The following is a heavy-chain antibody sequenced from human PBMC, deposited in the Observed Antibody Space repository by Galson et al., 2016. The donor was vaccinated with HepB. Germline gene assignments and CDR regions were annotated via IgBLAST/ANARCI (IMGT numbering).Heavy chain of an antibody. J-gene: IGHJ5*02. Sequence: ETLSLTCTVSGGSVDNYYWSWIRQPPGRELQYIGRIFSTGSTEYNPSLKGRVTISVDTSKTQFSLNLTSMTAADTAVYYCARLPKTGAYFDPWGQGTLVTVSS. D-gene: IGHD3-10*01. V-gene: IGHV4-59*02. CDR2: IFSTGST. CDR1: GGSVDNYY. CDR3: ARLPKTGAYFDP.